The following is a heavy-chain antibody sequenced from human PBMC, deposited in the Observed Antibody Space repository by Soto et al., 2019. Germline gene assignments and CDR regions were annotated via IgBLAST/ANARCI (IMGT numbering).Heavy chain of an antibody. V-gene: IGHV5-51*01. CDR1: GYNFTSYW. J-gene: IGHJ6*02. D-gene: IGHD3-16*01. Sequence: PGESLKISCKGSGYNFTSYWIGWVRQMPGKGLEWMGIIYPGDSDTRYSPSFQGQVTISADKSISTAYLQWSSLKASDTAMYYCARSLRRVGPDYYYYGMDVWGQGTTVTVSS. CDR2: IYPGDSDT. CDR3: ARSLRRVGPDYYYYGMDV.